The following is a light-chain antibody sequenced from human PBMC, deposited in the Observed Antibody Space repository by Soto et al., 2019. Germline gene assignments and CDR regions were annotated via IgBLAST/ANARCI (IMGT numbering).Light chain of an antibody. Sequence: HSVLTQPPSASGSPGQSVTISCTGTSSDVGGYNYVSWYQQHPGKAPKLMIYEVSKRPSGVPDRFSGSKSGNTASLTVSGLQAEDEADYYCSSYGGSNNLVFGGGTQLTVL. CDR3: SSYGGSNNLV. J-gene: IGLJ2*01. CDR1: SSDVGGYNY. CDR2: EVS. V-gene: IGLV2-8*01.